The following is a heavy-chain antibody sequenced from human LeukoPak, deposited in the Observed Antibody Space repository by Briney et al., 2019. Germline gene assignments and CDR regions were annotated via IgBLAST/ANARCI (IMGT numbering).Heavy chain of an antibody. CDR1: GGSISSGGYY. J-gene: IGHJ4*02. V-gene: IGHV4-31*03. Sequence: SETLSLTCTVSGGSISSGGYYWSWIRQHPGKGLEWIEYIYYSGSTYYNPSLKSRVTISVDTSKNQFSLKLSSVTAADTAVYYCARGQRYSSGWYPYWGQGTLVTVSS. D-gene: IGHD6-19*01. CDR3: ARGQRYSSGWYPY. CDR2: IYYSGST.